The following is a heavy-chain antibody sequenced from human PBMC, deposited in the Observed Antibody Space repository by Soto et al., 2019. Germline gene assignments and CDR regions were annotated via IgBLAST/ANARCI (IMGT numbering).Heavy chain of an antibody. Sequence: ASVKVSCKASGYTFTSYGISWVRQAPGQGLEWMGWISAYNGNTNYAQKLQGRVTMTTDTSTSTAYMELRSLRSDDTAVYYCARDLTRLQQKWFDPWGQGTLVTVSS. CDR1: GYTFTSYG. J-gene: IGHJ5*02. V-gene: IGHV1-18*01. D-gene: IGHD4-4*01. CDR2: ISAYNGNT. CDR3: ARDLTRLQQKWFDP.